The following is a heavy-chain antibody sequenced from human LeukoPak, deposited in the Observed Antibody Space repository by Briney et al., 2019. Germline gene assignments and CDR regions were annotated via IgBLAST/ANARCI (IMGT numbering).Heavy chain of an antibody. CDR3: TTDGIAAAGPIDY. CDR2: IYSGGST. CDR1: GSTVSSNY. D-gene: IGHD6-13*01. Sequence: PGGSLRLSCAASGSTVSSNYMSWVRQAPGKGLEWVSVIYSGGSTYYADSVKGRFTISRDNSKNTLYLQMNSLRAEDTAVYYCTTDGIAAAGPIDYWGQGTLVTVSS. J-gene: IGHJ4*02. V-gene: IGHV3-53*01.